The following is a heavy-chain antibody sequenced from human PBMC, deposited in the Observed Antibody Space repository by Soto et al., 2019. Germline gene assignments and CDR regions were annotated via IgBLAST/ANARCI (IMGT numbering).Heavy chain of an antibody. CDR1: GFTFSSYA. J-gene: IGHJ3*02. CDR3: ARDPSKLWFGEFKWSSAFDI. Sequence: GGSLRLSCAASGFTFSSYAMHWVRQAPGKGLEWVAVISYDGSNKYYADSVKGRFTISRDNSKNTLYLQMNSLRAEDTAVYYCARDPSKLWFGEFKWSSAFDIWGQGTMVTVSS. V-gene: IGHV3-30-3*01. D-gene: IGHD3-10*01. CDR2: ISYDGSNK.